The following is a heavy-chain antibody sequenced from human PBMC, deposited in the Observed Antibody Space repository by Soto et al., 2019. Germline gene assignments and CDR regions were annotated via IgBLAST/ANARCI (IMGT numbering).Heavy chain of an antibody. J-gene: IGHJ1*01. CDR3: ARGQGIGWLQAEYFQH. CDR2: INHSGST. CDR1: GGSFSGYY. D-gene: IGHD5-12*01. V-gene: IGHV4-34*01. Sequence: QVQLQQWGAGLLKPSETLSLTCAVYGGSFSGYYWSWIRQPPGKGLEWIGEINHSGSTNYNPSLKSRVTISVDTSKNQVSLKLSSVTAADTAVYYCARGQGIGWLQAEYFQHWGQGTLVTVSS.